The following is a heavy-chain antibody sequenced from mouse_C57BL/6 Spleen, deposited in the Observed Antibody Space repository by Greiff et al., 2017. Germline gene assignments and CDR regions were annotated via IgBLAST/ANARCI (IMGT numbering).Heavy chain of an antibody. CDR2: IDPSDSET. CDR3: ARQDYGSAMDY. CDR1: GYTFTSYW. V-gene: IGHV1-52*01. D-gene: IGHD1-1*01. Sequence: VQLQQPGAELVRPGSSVKLSCTASGYTFTSYWMHWVKQRPIQGLEWIGNIDPSDSETHYNEKFKDKATLTVDKSSSTAYMQLSSLTSEDSAVYYCARQDYGSAMDYWGQGPSVTVSS. J-gene: IGHJ4*01.